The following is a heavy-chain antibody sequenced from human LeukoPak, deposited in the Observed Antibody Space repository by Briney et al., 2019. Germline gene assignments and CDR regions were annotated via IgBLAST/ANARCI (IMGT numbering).Heavy chain of an antibody. CDR1: GFTFSSYA. CDR3: ARDLIAAAGAGLDY. CDR2: ISYDGSNK. J-gene: IGHJ4*02. Sequence: PGRSLRLSCAASGFTFSSYAMHWVRQAPGKGLEWVAVISYDGSNKYYADSVKGRFTISRDNSKSTLYLQMNSLRAEDTAVYYCARDLIAAAGAGLDYWGQGTLVTVSS. V-gene: IGHV3-30*04. D-gene: IGHD6-13*01.